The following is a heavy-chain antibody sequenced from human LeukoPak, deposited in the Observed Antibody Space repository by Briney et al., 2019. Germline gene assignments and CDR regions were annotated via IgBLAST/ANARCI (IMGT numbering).Heavy chain of an antibody. V-gene: IGHV4-34*01. D-gene: IGHD3-16*01. CDR1: DGSFSGYY. Sequence: SSETLSLTCAVYDGSFSGYYWSWIRQPPGKGLEWIGEINHSGSTNYNPSLKSRVTISLDTSKSQFSLKVRYVTAADTAVYYCARGPGDHWGQGTLVTVSS. CDR2: INHSGST. CDR3: ARGPGDH. J-gene: IGHJ4*02.